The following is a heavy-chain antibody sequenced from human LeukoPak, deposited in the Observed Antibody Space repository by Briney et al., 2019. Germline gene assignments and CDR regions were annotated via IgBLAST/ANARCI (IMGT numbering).Heavy chain of an antibody. V-gene: IGHV6-1*01. D-gene: IGHD2-2*02. J-gene: IGHJ3*02. CDR3: VRTAHCSSTSCYTDAFDI. Sequence: SQTLSLTCGISGDSVSSNSAAWNWIRQSPSRGLEWLGRTYYRSKWYNDYAISVRGRITINPDTSKNQFSLHLNSVTPEDTAVYYCVRTAHCSSTSCYTDAFDIWNQGTMVTVSS. CDR2: TYYRSKWYN. CDR1: GDSVSSNSAA.